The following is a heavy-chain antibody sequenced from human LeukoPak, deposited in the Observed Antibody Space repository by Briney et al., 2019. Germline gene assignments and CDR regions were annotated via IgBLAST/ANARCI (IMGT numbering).Heavy chain of an antibody. V-gene: IGHV1-8*01. CDR3: ARGHYYDKRNFQH. Sequence: ASVKVSCKVSGYTFTSYDINWVRQATGQGLEWMGWMNPNSGNTDYAQKFQGRVTMTRNTSISTAYMELSSLRSEDTAVYYCARGHYYDKRNFQHWGQGTLVTVSS. CDR1: GYTFTSYD. J-gene: IGHJ1*01. D-gene: IGHD3-22*01. CDR2: MNPNSGNT.